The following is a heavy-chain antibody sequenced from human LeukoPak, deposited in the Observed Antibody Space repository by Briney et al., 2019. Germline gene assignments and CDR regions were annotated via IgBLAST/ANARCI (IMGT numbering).Heavy chain of an antibody. CDR2: IYHTGGT. CDR1: GGSISTYT. J-gene: IGHJ4*02. Sequence: SETLSLTCTVAGGSISTYTWSWIRQPPGKGLEWIGYIYHTGGTNYNPSLKSRVTISVGTSKNQFSLKLTSMTAADTAVYYCASDDASTSRFDYWGQGTLVTVSS. D-gene: IGHD2-2*01. V-gene: IGHV4-59*01. CDR3: ASDDASTSRFDY.